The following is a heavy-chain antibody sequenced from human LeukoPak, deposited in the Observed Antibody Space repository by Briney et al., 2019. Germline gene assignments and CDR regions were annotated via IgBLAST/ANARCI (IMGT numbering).Heavy chain of an antibody. D-gene: IGHD4-17*01. CDR1: GYTFTVYY. CDR3: AREGHDYGDYCIDY. J-gene: IGHJ4*02. Sequence: ASVKVSSKASGYTFTVYYMHWVRQAPGQGLEWMGWINPNSGGTNYAQKFQGWVTMTRDTSISTAYMELSRLRSDDTAVYYCAREGHDYGDYCIDYWGQGTLVTVSS. CDR2: INPNSGGT. V-gene: IGHV1-2*04.